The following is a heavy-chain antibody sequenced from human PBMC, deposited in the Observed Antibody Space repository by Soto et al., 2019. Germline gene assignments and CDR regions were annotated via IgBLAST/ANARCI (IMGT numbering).Heavy chain of an antibody. D-gene: IGHD3-10*01. Sequence: EVQLLESGGGLVQPGGSLRLSCAASGFTFNNYAMTWVRQAPGKGLEWVSAISGGGDTTSYADSVKGRFTVSRDGSKNTLDLEMGRLRAEDTALYYWAKGPGGSGSLTPRVDFWGQGTLVTVSS. CDR1: GFTFNNYA. CDR3: AKGPGGSGSLTPRVDF. J-gene: IGHJ4*02. CDR2: ISGGGDTT. V-gene: IGHV3-23*01.